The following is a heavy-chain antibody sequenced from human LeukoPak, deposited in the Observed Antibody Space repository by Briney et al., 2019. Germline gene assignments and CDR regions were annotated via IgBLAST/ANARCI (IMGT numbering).Heavy chain of an antibody. CDR2: IYYSGST. D-gene: IGHD3-22*01. J-gene: IGHJ5*02. CDR3: ARVEYYYDSSGYYSPWFDP. Sequence: PSVTLSLTCTVSGGSISSYYWSWIRQPPGKGLEWIGYIYYSGSTNYNPSLKSRVTISVETSKNEFSLKLRSVTAADTAVYYCARVEYYYDSSGYYSPWFDPWGQGTLVTVSS. V-gene: IGHV4-59*01. CDR1: GGSISSYY.